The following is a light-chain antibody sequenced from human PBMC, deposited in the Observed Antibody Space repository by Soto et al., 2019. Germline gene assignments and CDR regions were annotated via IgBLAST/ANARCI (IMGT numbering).Light chain of an antibody. CDR3: TSSTSDSLYV. J-gene: IGLJ1*01. Sequence: QSVLTQPASVSGSPGQSITISCTGTSSDVGGSKYVSWYQQFPGKVPKLLINKVSDRPSGVSNRFSGSKSGNTASLTISGLLAEDEAYYFCTSSTSDSLYVFGTGTKLTVL. V-gene: IGLV2-14*01. CDR1: SSDVGGSKY. CDR2: KVS.